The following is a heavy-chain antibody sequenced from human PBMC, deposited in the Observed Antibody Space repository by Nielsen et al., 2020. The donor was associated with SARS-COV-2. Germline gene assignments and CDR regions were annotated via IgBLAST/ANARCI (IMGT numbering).Heavy chain of an antibody. J-gene: IGHJ4*02. CDR3: ARENLVYAISGGGVFDY. CDR1: GGTFSSYA. Sequence: SVKVSCKAPGGTFSSYAISWVRQAPGQGLEWMGGIIPIFGTANYAQKFQGRVTITADESTSTAYMELSSLRSEDTAVYYCARENLVYAISGGGVFDYWGQGTLVTVSS. D-gene: IGHD2-8*01. CDR2: IIPIFGTA. V-gene: IGHV1-69*13.